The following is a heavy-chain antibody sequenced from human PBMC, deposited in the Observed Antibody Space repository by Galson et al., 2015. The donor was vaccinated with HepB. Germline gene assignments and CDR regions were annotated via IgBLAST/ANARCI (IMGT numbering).Heavy chain of an antibody. J-gene: IGHJ4*02. CDR2: ISGSGGST. Sequence: SLRLSCAAYGFTFSTYSMTWVRQAPGKGLEWVSVISGSGGSTYYVDSVKGRFTISRDNSNNTLYLQMSSLRAEDTAVYFCAKGQLGVDYWGQGTLVTVSS. CDR1: GFTFSTYS. V-gene: IGHV3-23*01. CDR3: AKGQLGVDY. D-gene: IGHD3-16*01.